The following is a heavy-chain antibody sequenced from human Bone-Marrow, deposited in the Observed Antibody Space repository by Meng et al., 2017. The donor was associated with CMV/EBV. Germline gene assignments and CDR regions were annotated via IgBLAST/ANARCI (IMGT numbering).Heavy chain of an antibody. Sequence: SVKVSCKASGGTFSSYTISWVRQAPGQGLEWMGRIIPILGIANYAQKFQGRVTITADKSTSTAYMELSSLRSEDTAVYYCASSRGGGYYGSGYSCWGQGTRVTGFS. V-gene: IGHV1-69*02. J-gene: IGHJ4*02. CDR2: IIPILGIA. CDR3: ASSRGGGYYGSGYSC. CDR1: GGTFSSYT. D-gene: IGHD3-10*01.